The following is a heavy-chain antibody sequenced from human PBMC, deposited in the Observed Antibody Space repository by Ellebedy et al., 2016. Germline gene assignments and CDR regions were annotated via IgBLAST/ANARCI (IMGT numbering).Heavy chain of an antibody. CDR3: ARLHTARLKGPVGPASIRSDALDI. J-gene: IGHJ3*02. CDR2: ISYDGSNK. D-gene: IGHD2-2*01. CDR1: GFTFSSYG. V-gene: IGHV3-30*03. Sequence: GGSLRLSCAASGFTFSSYGMHWVRQAPGKGLEWVAIISYDGSNKDYADSVKGRFTISRDNSKKTLYLQMNSLKPEDTAVYYCARLHTARLKGPVGPASIRSDALDIWGQGTLVTVSS.